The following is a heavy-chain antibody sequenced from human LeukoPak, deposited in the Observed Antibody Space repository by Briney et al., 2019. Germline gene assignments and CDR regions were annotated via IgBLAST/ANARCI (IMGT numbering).Heavy chain of an antibody. Sequence: RGESLKISCKASGYSFTNYWIVWVRQMPGKGLEWMGIIYPRDSDTRYSPSFQGQVTISADKSTRTAYLQWSSLKASDTAMYYCAILAPYSYDSSGAHAAFDIWGQGTTVTVSS. V-gene: IGHV5-51*01. J-gene: IGHJ3*02. CDR3: AILAPYSYDSSGAHAAFDI. CDR2: IYPRDSDT. D-gene: IGHD3-22*01. CDR1: GYSFTNYW.